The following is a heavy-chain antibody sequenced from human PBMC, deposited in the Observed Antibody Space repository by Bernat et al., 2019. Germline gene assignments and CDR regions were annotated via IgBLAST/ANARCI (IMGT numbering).Heavy chain of an antibody. CDR1: GFTFSSYG. Sequence: QVQLVESGGGVVQPGRSLRLSCAASGFTFSSYGMHWVRQAPGKGLEWVAVISYDGCNKYYADSVKGRFTISRDNSKNTLYLQMNSLRAEDTAVYYCAKDTGYSSGWYHDAFDIWGQGTMVTVSS. CDR3: AKDTGYSSGWYHDAFDI. CDR2: ISYDGCNK. V-gene: IGHV3-30*18. D-gene: IGHD6-19*01. J-gene: IGHJ3*02.